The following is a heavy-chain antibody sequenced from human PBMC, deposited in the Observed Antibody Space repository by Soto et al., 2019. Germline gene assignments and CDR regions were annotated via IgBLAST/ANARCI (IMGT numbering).Heavy chain of an antibody. D-gene: IGHD2-15*01. CDR1: GGTFSSYT. CDR2: IIPILGIA. J-gene: IGHJ4*02. Sequence: QVQLVQSGAEVKKPGSSVKVSCKASGGTFSSYTISWVRQAPGQGLEWMGRIIPILGIANYAQKFQGRVTITADKSTSTAYMELSSLRSEDTAVYYCARASSDGGSPGYYFDYWGQGTLVTVSS. CDR3: ARASSDGGSPGYYFDY. V-gene: IGHV1-69*02.